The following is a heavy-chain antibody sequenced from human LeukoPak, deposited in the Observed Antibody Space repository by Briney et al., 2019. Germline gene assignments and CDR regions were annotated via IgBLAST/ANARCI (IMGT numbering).Heavy chain of an antibody. CDR3: ARDLGIAARPDY. Sequence: GGSLRLSCAASGFTFSTYAMSWVRQAPGKGLEWVSAFSGSGGNTYYADSVKGRFTISRDNSKNTLYLQMNSLRAEDTAVYYCARDLGIAARPDYWGQGTLVTVSS. V-gene: IGHV3-23*01. D-gene: IGHD6-6*01. J-gene: IGHJ4*02. CDR1: GFTFSTYA. CDR2: FSGSGGNT.